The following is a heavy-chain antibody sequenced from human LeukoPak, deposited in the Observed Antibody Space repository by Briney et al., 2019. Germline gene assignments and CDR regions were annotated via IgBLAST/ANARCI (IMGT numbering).Heavy chain of an antibody. CDR1: GDSIISYC. Sequence: SETLSLTCLVSGDSIISYCWSWIRQPPGKGLEWIGNVYYSGSTNYNPSLKSRVTISLDTSKNQLSLKLNSVTAADTAVYYCARDCSAGSCYSGTYYYHGMDVWGQGTTVTVSS. D-gene: IGHD2-15*01. CDR2: VYYSGST. CDR3: ARDCSAGSCYSGTYYYHGMDV. J-gene: IGHJ6*02. V-gene: IGHV4-59*01.